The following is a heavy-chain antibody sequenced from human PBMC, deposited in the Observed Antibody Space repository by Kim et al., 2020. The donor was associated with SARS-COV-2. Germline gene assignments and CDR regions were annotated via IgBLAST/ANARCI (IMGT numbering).Heavy chain of an antibody. CDR2: INPSGGST. D-gene: IGHD3-10*01. J-gene: IGHJ1*01. Sequence: ASVKVSCKASGYTFTSYYMHWVRQAPGQGLEWMGIINPSGGSTSYAQKFQGRVTMTRDTSTSTVYMELSSLRSEDTAVYYCAIRRITMVRGSAEYFQHWGQGTLVTVYS. CDR3: AIRRITMVRGSAEYFQH. V-gene: IGHV1-46*01. CDR1: GYTFTSYY.